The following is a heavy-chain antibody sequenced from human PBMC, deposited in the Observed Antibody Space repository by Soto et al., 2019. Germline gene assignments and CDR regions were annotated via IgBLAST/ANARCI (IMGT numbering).Heavy chain of an antibody. CDR2: INHSGST. J-gene: IGHJ4*02. CDR1: GGSFSGYY. Sequence: QVQLQQWGAGLLKPSETLSLTCAVYGGSFSGYYWSWIRQPPGKGLEWIGEINHSGSTNYNASLKSRITISVDTSKNEFSLNLSSVTAADTDVYYCARGRGYCNGGSCYFDYWGQGTLVTVSS. CDR3: ARGRGYCNGGSCYFDY. V-gene: IGHV4-34*01. D-gene: IGHD2-15*01.